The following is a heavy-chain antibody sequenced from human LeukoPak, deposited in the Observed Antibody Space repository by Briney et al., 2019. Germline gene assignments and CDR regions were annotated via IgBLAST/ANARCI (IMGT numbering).Heavy chain of an antibody. J-gene: IGHJ4*02. CDR2: ISVYNGNT. CDR3: ARGVSYYYDSSGSYYFDY. Sequence: GASVKVSCKASGYTFTSYGISWVRQAPGQGLEWMGWISVYNGNTNYAQKLQGRVTMTTDTSTSTAYMELRSLRSDDTAVYYCARGVSYYYDSSGSYYFDYWGQGTLVTVSS. V-gene: IGHV1-18*01. CDR1: GYTFTSYG. D-gene: IGHD3-22*01.